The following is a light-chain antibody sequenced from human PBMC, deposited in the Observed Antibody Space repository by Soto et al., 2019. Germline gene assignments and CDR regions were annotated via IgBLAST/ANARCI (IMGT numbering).Light chain of an antibody. Sequence: QSVLTQPASVSGSPGQSITISCTGTSSDVGSYNLVSWYQQHPGKAPKLMIYEVSKRPSGVSNRFSGSKSGNTASLTISGLPAEDEADYYCCSYAGSSTPPVVFGGGTKLTVL. J-gene: IGLJ2*01. V-gene: IGLV2-23*02. CDR2: EVS. CDR1: SSDVGSYNL. CDR3: CSYAGSSTPPVV.